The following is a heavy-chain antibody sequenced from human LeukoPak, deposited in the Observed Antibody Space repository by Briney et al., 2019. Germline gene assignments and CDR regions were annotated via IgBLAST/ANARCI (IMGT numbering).Heavy chain of an antibody. V-gene: IGHV4-59*01. J-gene: IGHJ6*03. D-gene: IGHD6-13*01. CDR3: ARTTEAHSWRTRYYDYYMDV. CDR1: GGSISSYY. Sequence: SGTLSLTCTVSGGSISSYYWSWIRQPPGKGLKWIGYIYYSGSTNYNPSLKSRVTISVDTSKNQFSLKLSSVTAADTAVYYCARTTEAHSWRTRYYDYYMDVWGKGTTVTVSS. CDR2: IYYSGST.